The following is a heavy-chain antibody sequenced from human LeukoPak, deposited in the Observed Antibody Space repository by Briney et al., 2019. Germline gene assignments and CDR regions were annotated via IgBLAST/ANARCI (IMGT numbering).Heavy chain of an antibody. J-gene: IGHJ4*02. CDR1: GFTFSSYG. CDR3: ARGYSYGIFDY. D-gene: IGHD5-18*01. V-gene: IGHV3-33*01. CDR2: IWYDGSNK. Sequence: PGRSLRLSCAASGFTFSSYGMHWVRQAPGKGLEWVAVIWYDGSNKYYADSVKGRFTISRDNSKNTLYLQMNSLRAEDTAVYYCARGYSYGIFDYWGQETLVTVSS.